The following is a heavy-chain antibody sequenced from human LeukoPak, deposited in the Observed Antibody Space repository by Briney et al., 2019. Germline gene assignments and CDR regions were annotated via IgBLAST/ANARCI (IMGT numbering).Heavy chain of an antibody. Sequence: GGSLRLSCAASGFTFSDYYMSWIRQAPGKGLEWVSYISSSGSAIYYADSVKGRFTISRDNAKNSLYLQMNSLRAEDTAVYYCAKAGIVVVPAAIWVYFDYWGQGTLVTVSS. D-gene: IGHD2-2*01. CDR1: GFTFSDYY. CDR2: ISSSGSAI. J-gene: IGHJ4*02. CDR3: AKAGIVVVPAAIWVYFDY. V-gene: IGHV3-11*01.